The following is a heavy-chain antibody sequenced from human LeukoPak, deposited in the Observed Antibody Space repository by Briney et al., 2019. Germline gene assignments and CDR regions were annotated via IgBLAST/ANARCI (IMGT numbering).Heavy chain of an antibody. D-gene: IGHD3-22*01. V-gene: IGHV3-74*01. CDR3: VRQYSYDSSGYYPWDY. CDR2: INSDGSST. J-gene: IGHJ4*02. CDR1: GFTFTSYG. Sequence: GGSLRLSCAASGFTFTSYGMHWGRQAPGKGLVWVSRINSDGSSTTYADSVKGRFTISRDNAKNTLYLQMNSLRAEDTAMYYCVRQYSYDSSGYYPWDYWGQGTLVTVSS.